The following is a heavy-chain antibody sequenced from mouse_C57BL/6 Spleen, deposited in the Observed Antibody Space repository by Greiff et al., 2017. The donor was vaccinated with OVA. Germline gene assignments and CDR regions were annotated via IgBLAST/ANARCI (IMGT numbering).Heavy chain of an antibody. D-gene: IGHD2-3*01. CDR1: GYTFTDYY. CDR3: ARGQRGLLYYFDY. V-gene: IGHV1-26*01. Sequence: EVQLQQSGPELVKPGASVKISCKASGYTFTDYYMNWVKQSHGKSLEWIGDINPNNGGTSYNQKFKGKATLTVDKYSSTAYMELRSLTSEDSAVYYCARGQRGLLYYFDYWGQGTTLTVSS. J-gene: IGHJ2*01. CDR2: INPNNGGT.